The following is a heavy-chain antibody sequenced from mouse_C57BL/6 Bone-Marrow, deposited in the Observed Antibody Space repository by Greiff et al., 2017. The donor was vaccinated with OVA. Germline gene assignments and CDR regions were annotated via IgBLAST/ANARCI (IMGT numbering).Heavy chain of an antibody. Sequence: QVQLMESGAELVKPGASVKLSCKASGYTFTSYWMHWVKQRPGQGLEWIGMIHPNSGSTNYNEKLQSKATLTVDKSYSTSYIQLSRLTSEDSAVYYCARSGPALGAMDYWGQGTSVTGSS. CDR3: ARSGPALGAMDY. CDR2: IHPNSGST. V-gene: IGHV1-64*01. D-gene: IGHD3-1*01. J-gene: IGHJ4*01. CDR1: GYTFTSYW.